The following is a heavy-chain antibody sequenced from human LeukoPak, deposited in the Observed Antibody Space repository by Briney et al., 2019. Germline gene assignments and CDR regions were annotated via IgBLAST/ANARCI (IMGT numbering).Heavy chain of an antibody. D-gene: IGHD6-13*01. Sequence: GGSLRLSCVASGFTFSNAWMSWVRQAPGKGLEWVAVTSYDGSNKYYADSVKGRFTISRDNSKNTLYLQMNSLRAEDTAVYYCAKDRGSWYCIFDYWGQGTLVTVSS. V-gene: IGHV3-30*18. CDR1: GFTFSNAW. CDR3: AKDRGSWYCIFDY. J-gene: IGHJ4*02. CDR2: TSYDGSNK.